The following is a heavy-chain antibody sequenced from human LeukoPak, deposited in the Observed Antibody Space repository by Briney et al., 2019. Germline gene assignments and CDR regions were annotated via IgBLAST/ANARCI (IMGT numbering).Heavy chain of an antibody. Sequence: PGGSLRLSCAASGFTFSNTWMGWVRQAPGKGLERVVRIKSKAGGRTTDYAATVEGTFTITSDDSKNTFYLQMNSLKTDETGVYHCTTELGWELPATDYCGQRALVTLSS. J-gene: IGHJ4*02. D-gene: IGHD1-26*01. CDR3: TTELGWELPATDY. V-gene: IGHV3-15*01. CDR1: GFTFSNTW. CDR2: IKSKAGGRTT.